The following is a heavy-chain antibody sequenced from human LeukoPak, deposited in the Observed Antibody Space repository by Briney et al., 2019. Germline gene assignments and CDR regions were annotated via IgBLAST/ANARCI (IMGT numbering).Heavy chain of an antibody. Sequence: SETLSLTCSVSGDSVRNDFYYWGWIRQPPGKGLEWVACLSHAGNTWYDPSLESRLSISVDTSKNQFSLKFCSVTAADTALYWCARHNAPRRVGFDFWGQGILVTVSS. CDR1: GDSVRNDFYY. CDR2: LSHAGNT. D-gene: IGHD2-2*01. CDR3: ARHNAPRRVGFDF. V-gene: IGHV4-39*01. J-gene: IGHJ4*02.